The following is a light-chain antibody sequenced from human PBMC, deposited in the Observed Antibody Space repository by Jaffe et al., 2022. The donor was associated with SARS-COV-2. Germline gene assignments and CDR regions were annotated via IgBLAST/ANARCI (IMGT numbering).Light chain of an antibody. CDR1: SLRSYY. CDR2: GKN. CDR3: GHRDSSDNHRV. J-gene: IGLJ3*02. V-gene: IGLV3-19*01. Sequence: SSELTQDPAVSVALGQTVRITCQGDSLRSYYANWYQQKPGQAPVLVLYGKNSRPSGIPDRFSGSGSGVTASLTITGAQAEDEADYYCGHRDSSDNHRVFGGGTKLTVL.